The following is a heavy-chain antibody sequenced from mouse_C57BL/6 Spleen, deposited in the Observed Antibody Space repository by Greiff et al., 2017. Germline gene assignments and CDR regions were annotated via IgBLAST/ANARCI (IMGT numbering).Heavy chain of an antibody. J-gene: IGHJ4*01. V-gene: IGHV1-47*01. CDR1: GYTFTTYP. CDR3: ARQGWDEDYARDD. D-gene: IGHD3-3*01. Sequence: QVQLKESGAELVKPGASVKMSCKASGYTFTTYPIEWMKQNHGKSLEWIGNFHPYNDDTKYNEKFKGKATLTVEKSSSTVYLELSRLTSDDSAVYYCARQGWDEDYARDDWGQGTSVTVSS. CDR2: FHPYNDDT.